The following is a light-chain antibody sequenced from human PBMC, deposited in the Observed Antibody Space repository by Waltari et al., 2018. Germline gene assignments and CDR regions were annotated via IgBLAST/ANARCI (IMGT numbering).Light chain of an antibody. CDR3: AAFDDSLNGWV. Sequence: QSVLTQPPSASGTPGQRVTISCSGSSSNIGSNPVNWYQQFPTTAPTRLMYYNDRRPSGVPDRFSGSKSGTSASLAISGLQSGDEADYYCAAFDDSLNGWVFGGGTKLTVL. CDR1: SSNIGSNP. CDR2: YND. V-gene: IGLV1-44*01. J-gene: IGLJ3*02.